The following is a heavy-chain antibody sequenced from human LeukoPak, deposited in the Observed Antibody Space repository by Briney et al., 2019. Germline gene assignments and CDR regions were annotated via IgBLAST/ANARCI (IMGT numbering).Heavy chain of an antibody. J-gene: IGHJ4*02. V-gene: IGHV3-21*01. CDR2: ISSSSSYI. CDR3: ARDIAVAGFDY. Sequence: GGSLRLSCAASGFTFSSYSMNWVRQAPGRGLEGVSSISSSSSYIYYADSVQGRFTISRDNAKNSLYLQMNSPRAEDTAVYYCARDIAVAGFDYWGQGTLVTVSS. D-gene: IGHD6-19*01. CDR1: GFTFSSYS.